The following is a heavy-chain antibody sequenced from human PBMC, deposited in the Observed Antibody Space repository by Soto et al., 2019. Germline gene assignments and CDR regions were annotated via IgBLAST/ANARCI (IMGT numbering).Heavy chain of an antibody. D-gene: IGHD3-16*01. CDR2: TSGGGDT. J-gene: IGHJ4*02. CDR1: GFIVSGNY. CDR3: ARAKRGGFDT. Sequence: GGSLRLSCAASGFIVSGNYLSWVRQAPGKGLELVSFTSGGGDTDYAESVKDRFTTSRDNSKNTVYLQMTRLRVEDTAVYYCARAKRGGFDTWGQGTLVNVLL. V-gene: IGHV3-53*01.